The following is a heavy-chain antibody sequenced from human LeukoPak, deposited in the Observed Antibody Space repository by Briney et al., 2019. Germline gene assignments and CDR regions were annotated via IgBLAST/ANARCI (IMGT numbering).Heavy chain of an antibody. D-gene: IGHD2-15*01. CDR3: ARRGYCSGGSCSRFDP. Sequence: KSGESLKISCKGSGFSFSTYWIAWVRQMPGKGLEWMGIIYPSDSDTRYSPSFQGQVTISADKSISTAYLQWSSLKASDTAMYYCARRGYCSGGSCSRFDPWGQGTLVTVSS. CDR2: IYPSDSDT. V-gene: IGHV5-51*01. CDR1: GFSFSTYW. J-gene: IGHJ5*02.